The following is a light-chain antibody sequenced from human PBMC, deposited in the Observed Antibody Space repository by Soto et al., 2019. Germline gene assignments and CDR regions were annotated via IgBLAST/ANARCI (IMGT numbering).Light chain of an antibody. CDR2: EVS. CDR1: SSDVGAYDF. Sequence: QSVLAQPASVSGSPGQSITISCTGTSSDVGAYDFVSWYQQHPDKAPKLMIYEVSNRPSGVSYRFSGSKSVNAATLTISGLQADDEADYYCSSYKTSTTRVFGPGTKVTV. CDR3: SSYKTSTTRV. J-gene: IGLJ1*01. V-gene: IGLV2-14*03.